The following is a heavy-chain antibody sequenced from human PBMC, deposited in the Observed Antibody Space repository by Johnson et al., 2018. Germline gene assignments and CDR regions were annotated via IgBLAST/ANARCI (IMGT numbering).Heavy chain of an antibody. CDR2: INHSGST. J-gene: IGHJ3*02. CDR3: AKGWLLGLPDAFDI. D-gene: IGHD2-15*01. V-gene: IGHV4-34*01. CDR1: GGSFSGYY. Sequence: QVQLQQWGAGLLKPSETLSLPCAVYGGSFSGYYWSWIRQPPGKGLEWIGEINHSGSTNYNPSLKSRVTISVDTSKNQFSLKLSSVTAADTAVYYCAKGWLLGLPDAFDIWGKGTMLTVSS.